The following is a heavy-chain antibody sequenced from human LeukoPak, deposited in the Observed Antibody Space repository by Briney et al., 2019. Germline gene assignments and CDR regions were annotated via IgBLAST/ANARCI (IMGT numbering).Heavy chain of an antibody. Sequence: SVKVSCKASGGTFSSYTISWVRQAPGHGLEWMGRIIPILGIANYAQKFQGRVTITADKSPSTAYMELSSLRSEDTAVYYCAIDCSSTSCYQGNVYWGQGTLVTVSS. J-gene: IGHJ4*02. D-gene: IGHD2-2*01. V-gene: IGHV1-69*02. CDR3: AIDCSSTSCYQGNVY. CDR1: GGTFSSYT. CDR2: IIPILGIA.